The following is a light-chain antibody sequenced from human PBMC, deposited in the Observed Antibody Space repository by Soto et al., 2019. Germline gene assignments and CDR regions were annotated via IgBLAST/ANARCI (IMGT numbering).Light chain of an antibody. CDR1: SSNIGNNY. Sequence: QSALTQPPSASGTPGQRVTVSCSGASSNIGNNYVYWYQRLPGTAPKLLIYSNNQRPSGVPDRFSGSKSGTSASLAISGLRSEDEADYYCAAWDDSLSVYYVFGTGTKVTVL. CDR3: AAWDDSLSVYYV. J-gene: IGLJ1*01. CDR2: SNN. V-gene: IGLV1-47*01.